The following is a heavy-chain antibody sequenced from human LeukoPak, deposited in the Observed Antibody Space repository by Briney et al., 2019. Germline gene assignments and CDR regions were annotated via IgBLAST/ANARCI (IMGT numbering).Heavy chain of an antibody. J-gene: IGHJ6*03. Sequence: GGSLRLSCAASGFTFSSYSMNWVRQAPGKGLEGVASISSSSSYIYYADSVKGRFTISRGNDKNSLYLQMNSLRAEDTAVYYCARDGVVVPAAIGYYYYYMDVWGKGTTVTVSS. CDR3: ARDGVVVPAAIGYYYYYMDV. V-gene: IGHV3-21*01. CDR2: ISSSSSYI. CDR1: GFTFSSYS. D-gene: IGHD2-2*01.